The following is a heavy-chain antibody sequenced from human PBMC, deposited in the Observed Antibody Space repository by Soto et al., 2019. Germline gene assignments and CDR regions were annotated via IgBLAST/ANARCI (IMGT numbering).Heavy chain of an antibody. CDR1: GYTFTSYY. CDR2: INPSGGST. J-gene: IGHJ4*02. D-gene: IGHD3-10*01. Sequence: GASVKVSCKASGYTFTSYYMHWVRQAPGQGLEWMGRINPSGGSTNYAQKFQGRVTITRDTSTSTAYMELSSLRSEDTAVYYCARSIYGSGSRTLDYWGQGTLVTVSS. CDR3: ARSIYGSGSRTLDY. V-gene: IGHV1-46*01.